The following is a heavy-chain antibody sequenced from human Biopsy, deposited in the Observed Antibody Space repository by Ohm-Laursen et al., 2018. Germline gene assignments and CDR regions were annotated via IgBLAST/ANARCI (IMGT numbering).Heavy chain of an antibody. V-gene: IGHV1-69*01. Sequence: SSVTVSCKASGDSFTSYAIGWVRQAPGQGLEWMGGIIPIPNVATYAQKFQGRITITADESTSTAYMELSSLTSDDTAVYFCARGEGSSWFDPWGHGTLVTASS. CDR3: ARGEGSSWFDP. CDR1: GDSFTSYA. D-gene: IGHD1-26*01. CDR2: IIPIPNVA. J-gene: IGHJ5*02.